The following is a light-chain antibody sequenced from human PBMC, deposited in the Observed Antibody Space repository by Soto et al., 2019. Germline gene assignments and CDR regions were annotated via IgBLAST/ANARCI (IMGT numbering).Light chain of an antibody. J-gene: IGLJ1*01. CDR3: ATWDDSLNALYV. CDR1: SSNIGAGYD. CDR2: GNI. V-gene: IGLV1-40*01. Sequence: QSVLTQPPSVSGAPGQRVTISCTGSSSNIGAGYDVHWYQQRPGTAPKLLIFGNINRPSGVPDRFSGSKSGTSASLAINGLQSEDEADYYCATWDDSLNALYVFGTGTKVTVL.